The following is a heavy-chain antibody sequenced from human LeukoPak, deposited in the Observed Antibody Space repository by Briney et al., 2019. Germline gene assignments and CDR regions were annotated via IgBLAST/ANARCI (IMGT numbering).Heavy chain of an antibody. CDR2: ISSSSSYI. D-gene: IGHD1/OR15-1a*01. V-gene: IGHV3-21*01. CDR3: ARDDSGTFPY. Sequence: GGSLRLSCAASRFTFSSYSMNWVRQAPGKGLEWVSSISSSSSYIYYADSVKGRFTISRDNAKNSLYLQMNSLRAEDTAVYYCARDDSGTFPYWGQGTLVTVSS. CDR1: RFTFSSYS. J-gene: IGHJ4*02.